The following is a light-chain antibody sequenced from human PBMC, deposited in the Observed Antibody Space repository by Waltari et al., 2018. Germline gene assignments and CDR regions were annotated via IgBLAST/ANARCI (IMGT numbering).Light chain of an antibody. CDR1: SSDVGGDDS. V-gene: IGLV2-14*03. CDR3: CSQSSYNGVI. Sequence: QSALSQPASVSGSPGQSITISCTGSSSDVGGDDSVSWYQDHPGQAPKVIIYDDNHRPSGVSDRFSGSKSGNTASLTISGLQAEGEANYYCCSQSSYNGVIFGGGTKLTVL. CDR2: DDN. J-gene: IGLJ2*01.